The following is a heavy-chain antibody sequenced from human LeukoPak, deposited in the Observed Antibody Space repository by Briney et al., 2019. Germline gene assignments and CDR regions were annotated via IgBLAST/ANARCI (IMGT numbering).Heavy chain of an antibody. CDR2: ISSSSSYI. D-gene: IGHD5-18*01. V-gene: IGHV3-21*01. J-gene: IGHJ4*02. Sequence: GGSLRLSCAASGFTFSSYSMNWVRQAPGKGLEWVSSISSSSSYIYYADSVKGRFTISRDNAKNSLYLQMNSLRAEDTAVYYCARDARRQLLPDFDYWGQGTLVTVSS. CDR1: GFTFSSYS. CDR3: ARDARRQLLPDFDY.